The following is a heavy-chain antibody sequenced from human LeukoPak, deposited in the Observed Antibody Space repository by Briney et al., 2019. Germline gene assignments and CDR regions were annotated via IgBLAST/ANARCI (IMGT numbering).Heavy chain of an antibody. D-gene: IGHD6-13*01. CDR1: GFTFDDNG. V-gene: IGHV3-9*01. J-gene: IGHJ4*02. Sequence: GGSLRLSCAASGFTFDDNGMHWVRQAPRKGMGWESGISWNSGRIAYADSVKGRFTISRDNAKNSLYLQMNSLRAEDTALYYCAKDEGISSWYYLYYWGQGTLVTVSS. CDR3: AKDEGISSWYYLYY. CDR2: ISWNSGRI.